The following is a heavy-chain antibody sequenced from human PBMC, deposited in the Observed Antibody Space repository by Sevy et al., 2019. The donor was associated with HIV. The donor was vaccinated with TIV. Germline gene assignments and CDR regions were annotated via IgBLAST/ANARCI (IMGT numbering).Heavy chain of an antibody. V-gene: IGHV4-4*02. Sequence: SETLSLTCAVSGDSISSSNWWNWVRQPPGKGREWIGEMYHSGNTNYSPSLESRVSISVDKSKNQFSLKLNSVTDADTAVYYCATVTHGDYFQKFWGQGILVTVSS. D-gene: IGHD4-17*01. J-gene: IGHJ4*02. CDR1: GDSISSSNW. CDR3: ATVTHGDYFQKF. CDR2: MYHSGNT.